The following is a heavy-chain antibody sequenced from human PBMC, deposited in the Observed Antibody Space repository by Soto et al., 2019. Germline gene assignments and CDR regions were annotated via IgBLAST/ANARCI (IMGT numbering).Heavy chain of an antibody. V-gene: IGHV1-2*06. CDR1: GYTFSDYY. D-gene: IGHD5-12*01. J-gene: IGHJ6*03. Sequence: QVQLVQSGAEVKKPGASVTVSCKASGYTFSDYYLHWVRQAPGQGPEWMGRINPNSGDTKFAQKFQSRVTMTRDTSVSTAFMELNWLKPDDTAVYYCARESGGATATLDYYYFYMDVWDQGTTVTVSS. CDR2: INPNSGDT. CDR3: ARESGGATATLDYYYFYMDV.